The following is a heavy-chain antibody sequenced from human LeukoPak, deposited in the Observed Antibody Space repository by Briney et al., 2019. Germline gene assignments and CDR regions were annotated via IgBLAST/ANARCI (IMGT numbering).Heavy chain of an antibody. Sequence: SETLSLTCTVSGGSISSYYWSWIRQPAGKGLEWVGRIYSSGSTNYNPSLKSRVTMSVDTSKNQFSLKLSSVTAADTAVYYCAGGGGFSSSRSPSYYYYYMDVWGKGTTVIVSS. CDR1: GGSISSYY. D-gene: IGHD6-6*01. J-gene: IGHJ6*03. CDR3: AGGGGFSSSRSPSYYYYYMDV. V-gene: IGHV4-4*07. CDR2: IYSSGST.